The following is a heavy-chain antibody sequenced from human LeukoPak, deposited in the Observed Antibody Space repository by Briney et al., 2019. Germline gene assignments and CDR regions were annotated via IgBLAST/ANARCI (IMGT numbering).Heavy chain of an antibody. Sequence: GGSLRLSCAASGFTFSSYSMNWVRQAPGKGLEWVSSISSSSSYIYYADSVKGRFTISRDNAKNSLYLQMNSLRAGDTAVYYCARDGERLEDIVVVPAAYDYWGQGTLVTVSS. CDR3: ARDGERLEDIVVVPAAYDY. CDR1: GFTFSSYS. D-gene: IGHD2-2*01. V-gene: IGHV3-21*01. J-gene: IGHJ4*02. CDR2: ISSSSSYI.